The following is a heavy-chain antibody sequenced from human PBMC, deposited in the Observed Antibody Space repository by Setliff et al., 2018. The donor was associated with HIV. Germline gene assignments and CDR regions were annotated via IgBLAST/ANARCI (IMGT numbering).Heavy chain of an antibody. J-gene: IGHJ6*04. D-gene: IGHD3-16*01. Sequence: PGGSLRLSCAASGFTFSSYWMHWVRQVPGKGLVWVSHINSDGSGTGYADSVKGRFTISRDNAKNTLYLQMDSLRPEDSALYYCARDTRMTGEMDYFFDVWGTGITVTVSS. V-gene: IGHV3-74*01. CDR2: INSDGSGT. CDR1: GFTFSSYW. CDR3: ARDTRMTGEMDYFFDV.